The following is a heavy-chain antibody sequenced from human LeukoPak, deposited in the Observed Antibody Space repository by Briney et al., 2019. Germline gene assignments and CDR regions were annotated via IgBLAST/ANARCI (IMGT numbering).Heavy chain of an antibody. CDR1: GFTFGSYS. J-gene: IGHJ6*02. Sequence: GGSLRLSCAASGFTFGSYSMNWVRQAPGKGLEWVSSISSSSSYIYYADSVKGRFTISRDNAKNSLYLQMNSLRAEDTAVYYCARWELWSQGNYYYYYGMDVWGQGTTVTVSS. V-gene: IGHV3-21*01. D-gene: IGHD1-26*01. CDR3: ARWELWSQGNYYYYYGMDV. CDR2: ISSSSSYI.